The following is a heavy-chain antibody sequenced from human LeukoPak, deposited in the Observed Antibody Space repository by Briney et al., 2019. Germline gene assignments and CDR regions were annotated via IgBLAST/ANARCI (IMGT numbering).Heavy chain of an antibody. CDR1: GGSISSGGYY. Sequence: PSETLSLTCTVSGGSISSGGYYWRWIRQHPGKGLEWIGYIYYSWSTYYNPSLKSRVTISVDTSKNQFSLKLSSVTAADTAVYYCARAPEGVVVPAAAFDYWGQGTLVTVSS. D-gene: IGHD2-2*01. J-gene: IGHJ4*02. V-gene: IGHV4-31*03. CDR3: ARAPEGVVVPAAAFDY. CDR2: IYYSWST.